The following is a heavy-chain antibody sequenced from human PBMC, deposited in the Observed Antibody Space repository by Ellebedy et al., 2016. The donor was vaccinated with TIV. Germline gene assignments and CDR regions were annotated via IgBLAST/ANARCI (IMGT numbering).Heavy chain of an antibody. D-gene: IGHD5-24*01. CDR2: IYYSGST. CDR1: GGSIRSYY. J-gene: IGHJ4*02. Sequence: SETLSLTCTVSGGSIRSYYWSWIRQPPGKGLEWIGYIYYSGSTNYNPSLKSRVTISVDTSKNQFSLKLSSVTAADTAVYYCARDPGWMATTPYWGQGTLVTVSS. CDR3: ARDPGWMATTPY. V-gene: IGHV4-59*12.